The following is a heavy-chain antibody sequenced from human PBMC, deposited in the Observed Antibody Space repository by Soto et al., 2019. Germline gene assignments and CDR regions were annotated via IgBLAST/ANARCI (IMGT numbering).Heavy chain of an antibody. Sequence: ASVKVSCKASGYTFTTYYIHWVRQAPGQGLEWMGIINPSDASTYYARKFQGRVTVTRDTSTSTVYMELSSLRSEDTAVYYCTLSITRSLEWSSDYWCPGTLLTVS. CDR1: GYTFTTYY. V-gene: IGHV1-46*03. CDR2: INPSDAST. D-gene: IGHD3-3*01. CDR3: TLSITRSLEWSSDY. J-gene: IGHJ4*02.